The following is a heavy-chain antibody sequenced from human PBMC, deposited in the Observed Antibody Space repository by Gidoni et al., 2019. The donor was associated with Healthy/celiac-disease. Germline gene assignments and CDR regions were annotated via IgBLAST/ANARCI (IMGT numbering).Heavy chain of an antibody. CDR3: AKSLPSIAVADPIPPEDY. CDR2: ISGSGGST. V-gene: IGHV3-23*01. D-gene: IGHD6-19*01. CDR1: GFTFSSYA. Sequence: EVQLLESGGGLVQPGGSLRLPCAASGFTFSSYAMSWVRQAPGKGLEWVSAISGSGGSTYYADSVKGRFTISRDNSKNTLYLQMNSLRAEDTAVYYCAKSLPSIAVADPIPPEDYWGQGTLVTVSS. J-gene: IGHJ4*02.